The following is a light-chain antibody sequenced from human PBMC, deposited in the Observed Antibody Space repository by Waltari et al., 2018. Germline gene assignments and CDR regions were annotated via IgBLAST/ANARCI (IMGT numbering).Light chain of an antibody. V-gene: IGLV4-69*01. CDR2: INRDGSH. CDR3: QTWGAGIRV. J-gene: IGLJ3*02. Sequence: QLVLTQSPSASASLGASVKLTCTLSSGHSTYAIAWHQQQPEKGPRYLMKINRDGSHIKGDGIPDVFSGSRSGAELYLTISSLQSEDEADYYCQTWGAGIRVFGGGTKLTVL. CDR1: SGHSTYA.